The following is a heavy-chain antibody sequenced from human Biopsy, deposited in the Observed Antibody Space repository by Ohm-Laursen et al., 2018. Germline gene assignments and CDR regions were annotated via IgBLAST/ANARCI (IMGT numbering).Heavy chain of an antibody. CDR2: ISSSGSTI. J-gene: IGHJ4*02. V-gene: IGHV3-48*03. D-gene: IGHD6-19*01. CDR3: ARDYPSYSSVWCREPIIHC. Sequence: SCAASGFTFLSYETTWVRQAPGKALEWVSYISSSGSTIHYADSAKGRFTISRDNAKNSLYLQMTSLRAEDTTVYYCARDYPSYSSVWCREPIIHCWGQGTLVTVSS. CDR1: GFTFLSYE.